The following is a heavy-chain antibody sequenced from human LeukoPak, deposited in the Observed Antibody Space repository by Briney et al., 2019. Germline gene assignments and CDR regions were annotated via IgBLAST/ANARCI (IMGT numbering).Heavy chain of an antibody. CDR2: IYYSGRV. CDR1: GDSITRSDW. Sequence: SATLSLTCAVSGDSITRSDWWAWIRQPPGKGLEWLGHIYYSGRVYHNPSLQTRVTMSVDSSKNQFSLRLGSVTAVDTAVYFCAKTRSGTYYGDSFDIWGQGILVTVSS. V-gene: IGHV4-28*05. J-gene: IGHJ3*02. D-gene: IGHD1-26*01. CDR3: AKTRSGTYYGDSFDI.